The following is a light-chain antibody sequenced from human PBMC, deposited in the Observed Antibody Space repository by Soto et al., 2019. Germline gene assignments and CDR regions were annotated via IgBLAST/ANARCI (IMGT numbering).Light chain of an antibody. CDR3: QSYDSSLSTSGV. V-gene: IGLV1-40*01. CDR1: SSNIGAGFD. Sequence: QSVLTQPPSVSGAPGQRVTISCTGSSSNIGAGFDVHWYQQVPGKAPKLIIYGNTNRPSGVPARFSASKSGTSASLAITGLQAEDEAEHYCQSYDSSLSTSGVFGGGTKLTVL. J-gene: IGLJ3*02. CDR2: GNT.